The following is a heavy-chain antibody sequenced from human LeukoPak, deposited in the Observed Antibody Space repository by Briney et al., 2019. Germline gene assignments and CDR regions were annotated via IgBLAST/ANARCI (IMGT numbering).Heavy chain of an antibody. CDR1: GDSFNISNYY. J-gene: IGHJ4*02. D-gene: IGHD4/OR15-4a*01. Sequence: SETLSLTCTVSGDSFNISNYYWGWIRQPPGKGLEWIGSIYYSGSTYYNPSLKSRVTISVDTSKNQFSLKLSSVTAADTAVYYCARLTLGPPDYWGQGTLVTVSS. CDR2: IYYSGST. CDR3: ARLTLGPPDY. V-gene: IGHV4-39*01.